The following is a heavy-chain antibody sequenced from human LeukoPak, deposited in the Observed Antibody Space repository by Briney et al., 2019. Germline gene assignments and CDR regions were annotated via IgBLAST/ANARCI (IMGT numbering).Heavy chain of an antibody. CDR1: GGSFSGYY. CDR2: INHSGST. V-gene: IGHV4-34*01. D-gene: IGHD3-22*01. Sequence: SETLSLTCAVYGGSFSGYYWSWIRQPPGKGLEWIGEINHSGSTNYNPSLKSRVTISVDTSKNQFSLKLSSVTAADTAVYYCARDLYYDSSGCYLHWGQGTLVTVSS. J-gene: IGHJ4*02. CDR3: ARDLYYDSSGCYLH.